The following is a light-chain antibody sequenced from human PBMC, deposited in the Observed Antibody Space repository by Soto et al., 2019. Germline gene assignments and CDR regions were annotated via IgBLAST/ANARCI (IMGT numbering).Light chain of an antibody. Sequence: DIQMTQSPSTLSASVGDRVTITCRASQSISSWLAWYQQKPGKAPKLLIYDASSLESGVPSRFSGSGSGTAFTLTISSLQPDDFATDDCQQYNSYSPKTFGQGTKVEIK. CDR2: DAS. J-gene: IGKJ1*01. CDR1: QSISSW. CDR3: QQYNSYSPKT. V-gene: IGKV1-5*01.